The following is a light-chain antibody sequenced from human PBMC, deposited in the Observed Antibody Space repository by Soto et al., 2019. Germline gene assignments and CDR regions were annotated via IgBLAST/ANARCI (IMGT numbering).Light chain of an antibody. CDR1: QSVSSY. J-gene: IGKJ1*01. CDR3: QQRSNWWT. V-gene: IGKV3-11*01. CDR2: DAS. Sequence: EIVLTQSPATLSLSPGERATLSCRASQSVSSYLAWYQQQPGQAPRLHIYDASNRATGIPARFSGSGSGTDFTLTISSLEPEDFAVYYCQQRSNWWTFGQGTKVEIK.